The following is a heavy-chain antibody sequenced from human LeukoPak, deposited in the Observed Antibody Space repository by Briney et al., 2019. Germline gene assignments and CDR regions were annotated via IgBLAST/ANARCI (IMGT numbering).Heavy chain of an antibody. CDR3: ASSSGYYYGDFDY. D-gene: IGHD3-22*01. Sequence: ASVTVSCKASGGTFSSYAISWVRQAPGQGLEWMGGIIPIFGTANYAQKFQGRVTITADESTSTAYMELSSLRSEDTAVYYCASSSGYYYGDFDYWGQGTLVTVSS. J-gene: IGHJ4*02. V-gene: IGHV1-69*13. CDR1: GGTFSSYA. CDR2: IIPIFGTA.